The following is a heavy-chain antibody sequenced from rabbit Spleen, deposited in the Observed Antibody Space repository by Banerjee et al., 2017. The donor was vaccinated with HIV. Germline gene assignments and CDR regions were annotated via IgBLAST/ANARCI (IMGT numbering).Heavy chain of an antibody. J-gene: IGHJ2*01. V-gene: IGHV1S40*01. CDR3: ARDGDGGSPIYFNS. Sequence: QSLEESGGDLVKPGGTLTLTCTASGIDFSSFYYICWVRQAPGKGLELIACIDTGTSGNTWYASWVNGRFTISKTSSTTVTLQMTSLTAADTATYFCARDGDGGSPIYFNSWGPGTLVTVS. CDR1: GIDFSSFYY. CDR2: IDTGTSGNT. D-gene: IGHD2-1*01.